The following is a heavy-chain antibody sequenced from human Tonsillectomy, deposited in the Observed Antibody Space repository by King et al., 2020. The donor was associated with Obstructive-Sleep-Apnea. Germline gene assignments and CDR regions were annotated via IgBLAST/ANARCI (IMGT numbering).Heavy chain of an antibody. CDR1: GFTFSGYT. Sequence: VQLVESGGGLVKPGGSLRLSCAASGFTFSGYTMNWVRQAPGKGLEWVSSISSSSNYIYYADSVKGRFTISRNNAKNSLYLQMNSLRAEDTAVYYCARGLGTGTSGLDYWGQGTLVTVSP. CDR2: ISSSSNYI. D-gene: IGHD1-7*01. V-gene: IGHV3-21*01. J-gene: IGHJ4*02. CDR3: ARGLGTGTSGLDY.